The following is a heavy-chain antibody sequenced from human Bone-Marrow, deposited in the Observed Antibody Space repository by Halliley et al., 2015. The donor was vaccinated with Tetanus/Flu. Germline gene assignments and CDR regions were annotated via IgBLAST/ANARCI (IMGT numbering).Heavy chain of an antibody. D-gene: IGHD2-2*02. J-gene: IGHJ5*02. CDR3: ARQGTMWHPRVIPGPVDL. V-gene: IGHV5-51*01. CDR1: GYSFSNHW. CDR2: IYPGDSDT. Sequence: QLVQSGAEVKKPGESLKISCKASGYSFSNHWIAWVRQMPGKDLEWMGFIYPGDSDTRYSPPFQGQVTISADKSLTTAYLQWNSLKASDPAKYYCARQGTMWHPRVIPGPVDLWGQGTLVTVSS.